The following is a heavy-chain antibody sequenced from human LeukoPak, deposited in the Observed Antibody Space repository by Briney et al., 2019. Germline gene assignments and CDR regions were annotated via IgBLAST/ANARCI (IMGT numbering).Heavy chain of an antibody. CDR3: AKDRKRFGLHVDGSGYQSEFDY. CDR2: PRYDGSDK. V-gene: IGHV3-30*02. D-gene: IGHD3-22*01. CDR1: GFTFSTFG. J-gene: IGHJ4*02. Sequence: GGSLRLSCAASGFTFSTFGMHWVRQAPGKELEWVAFPRYDGSDKYYADSEKGRFTISRDNSKNTLYLHMSGLRPEDTAVYYRAKDRKRFGLHVDGSGYQSEFDYWGQGTLVTVSS.